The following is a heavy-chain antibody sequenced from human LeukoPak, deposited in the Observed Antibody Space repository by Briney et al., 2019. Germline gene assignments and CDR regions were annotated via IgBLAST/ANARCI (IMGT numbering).Heavy chain of an antibody. V-gene: IGHV4-39*07. D-gene: IGHD3-10*01. J-gene: IGHJ4*02. CDR2: GHYSGRA. CDR3: TTTYDFTRGGFDY. CDR1: GGSITSTNYL. Sequence: SETLSLTCTVPGGSITSTNYLWGWVRQPPGKGLEWIGSGHYSGRAYYTPSLNSRVSISIDTSKSQFSLKLNVATAADTAFYYCTTTYDFTRGGFDYWGLGTLVTVSS.